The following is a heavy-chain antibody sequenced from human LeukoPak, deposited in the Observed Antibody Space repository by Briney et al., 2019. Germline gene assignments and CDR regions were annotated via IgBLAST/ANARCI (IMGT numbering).Heavy chain of an antibody. V-gene: IGHV4-34*01. CDR2: INHSGST. J-gene: IGHJ6*02. Sequence: SETLSLTCAVYGGSFSGYYWSWIRQPPGKGLEWIGEINHSGSTNYNPSLKSRVTISIDTSKNQFSLKLSSVTAADTAVYYCARGGYYFYYGMDIWGQGTTVTVSS. CDR3: ARGGYYFYYGMDI. CDR1: GGSFSGYY.